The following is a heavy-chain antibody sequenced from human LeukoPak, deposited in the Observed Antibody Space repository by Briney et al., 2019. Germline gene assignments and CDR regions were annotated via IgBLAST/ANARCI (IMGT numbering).Heavy chain of an antibody. CDR2: IYYSGST. Sequence: SETLSLTCTVSGCSISSYYWSWIRQPPGKGLEGIGYIYYSGSTNYNPSLKSGVTISVDTSKNQLSLKSSSVTAADTAVYYCARGRVVKGIAAAGTRGWFDPWGQGTLVTVSS. CDR3: ARGRVVKGIAAAGTRGWFDP. CDR1: GCSISSYY. V-gene: IGHV4-59*01. D-gene: IGHD6-13*01. J-gene: IGHJ5*02.